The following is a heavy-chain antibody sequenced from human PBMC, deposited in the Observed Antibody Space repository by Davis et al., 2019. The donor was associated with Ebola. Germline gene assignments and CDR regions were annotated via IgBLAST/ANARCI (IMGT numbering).Heavy chain of an antibody. V-gene: IGHV3-74*01. CDR3: ARQWGYYDSSGYYAYYYYYGMDV. Sequence: PGGSLRLSCAASGFTFSSYWMHWVRQAPGKGLVWVSRINSDGSSTSYADSVKGRFTISRDNAKNTLYLQMNSLRAEDTAVYYCARQWGYYDSSGYYAYYYYYGMDVWGQGTTVTVSS. D-gene: IGHD3-22*01. CDR2: INSDGSST. CDR1: GFTFSSYW. J-gene: IGHJ6*02.